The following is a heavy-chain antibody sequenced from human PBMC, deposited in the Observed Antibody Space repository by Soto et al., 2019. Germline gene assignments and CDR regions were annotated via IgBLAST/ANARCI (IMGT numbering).Heavy chain of an antibody. CDR1: GYSFTRYW. CDR2: IYPGDFDT. CDR3: ARVDREYYYYYGMDV. J-gene: IGHJ6*02. V-gene: IGHV5-51*01. Sequence: GESLKISCTVSGYSFTRYWIGWVRQMPGKGLEWMGIIYPGDFDTKYNPSFQGQVTISADRSISTAFLQWRSLKASDTAMYYCARVDREYYYYYGMDVWGQGTTVTVS.